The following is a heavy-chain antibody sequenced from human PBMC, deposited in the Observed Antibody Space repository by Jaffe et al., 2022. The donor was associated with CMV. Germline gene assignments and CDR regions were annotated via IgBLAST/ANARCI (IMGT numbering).Heavy chain of an antibody. V-gene: IGHV1-3*01. CDR3: ASSPGGNSAVFDF. D-gene: IGHD2-21*02. CDR1: GDTFTTYA. Sequence: QVHLVQSGAEVKKPGASLKISCKSSGDTFTTYAMHWVRQAPGQRPEWMGWINAGNGDTKYSQRFQGRVAIIRDISATTAYLEFSSLRSEDTAVYYCASSPGGNSAVFDFWGQGTLVTVSS. CDR2: INAGNGDT. J-gene: IGHJ4*02.